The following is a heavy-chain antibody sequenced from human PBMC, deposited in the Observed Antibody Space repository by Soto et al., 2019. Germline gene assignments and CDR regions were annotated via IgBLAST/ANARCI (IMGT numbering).Heavy chain of an antibody. CDR3: ARLMGTSFDF. D-gene: IGHD2-8*01. CDR1: GFTFSDHY. Sequence: LRLSCAASGFTFSDHYMDWVRQAPGKGLEWVGRARNKVSSYTTAYAASVKGRFTISRGDSKSSLYLQMNSLKTEDTAVYFCARLMGTSFDFWGQGTLVTVSS. V-gene: IGHV3-72*01. J-gene: IGHJ4*02. CDR2: ARNKVSSYTT.